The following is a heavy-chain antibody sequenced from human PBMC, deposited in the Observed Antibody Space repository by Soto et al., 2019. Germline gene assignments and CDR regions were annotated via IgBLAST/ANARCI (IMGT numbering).Heavy chain of an antibody. V-gene: IGHV1-18*01. Sequence: GASVKVSCKASGYTFTSYGISWVRQAPGQGLEWMGWISAYNGNTNYAQKLQGRVAMTTDTSTSTAYMELRSLRSDDTAVYYCARDGYSYGYSWFDPWGQGTLVTVSS. CDR3: ARDGYSYGYSWFDP. J-gene: IGHJ5*02. D-gene: IGHD5-18*01. CDR1: GYTFTSYG. CDR2: ISAYNGNT.